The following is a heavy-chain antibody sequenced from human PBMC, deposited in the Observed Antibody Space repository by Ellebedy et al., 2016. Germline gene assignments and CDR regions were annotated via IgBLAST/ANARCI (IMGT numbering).Heavy chain of an antibody. D-gene: IGHD3-10*01. J-gene: IGHJ4*02. CDR2: VIPLYGLA. V-gene: IGHV1-69*13. CDR3: ASDSTTYVHDSSGSGSFCLDL. Sequence: ASVKVSCKASGGTLSHFAVSWVRQVPGQGLEWMGRVIPLYGLANYAQNFQGRATISADASTRTAYMELRGLKSEDTAIYYCASDSTTYVHDSSGSGSFCLDLWGQGTLVTVSS. CDR1: GGTLSHFA.